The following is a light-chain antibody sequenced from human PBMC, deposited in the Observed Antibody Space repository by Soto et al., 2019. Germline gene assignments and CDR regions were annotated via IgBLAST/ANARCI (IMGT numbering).Light chain of an antibody. CDR1: SSNIGSNT. J-gene: IGLJ2*01. CDR3: AAWDDSLNGHVV. V-gene: IGLV1-44*01. Sequence: QAVVTQPPSASGTPGQRVTISCSGSSSNIGSNTVNWYQQLPGTAPKLLMYSNNQRPSGVPDRFSGSKSGTLASLAISGLQSEDEADYYCAAWDDSLNGHVVFGGGTKVTVL. CDR2: SNN.